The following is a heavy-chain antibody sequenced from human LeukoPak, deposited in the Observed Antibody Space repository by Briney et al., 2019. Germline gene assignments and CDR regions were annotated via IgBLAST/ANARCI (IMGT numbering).Heavy chain of an antibody. CDR1: GYTFTGYY. CDR2: INPNGGGT. J-gene: IGHJ4*02. V-gene: IGHV1-2*02. D-gene: IGHD6-19*01. Sequence: ASVKVSCKASGYTFTGYYMHWVRQAPGQGLEWMGWINPNGGGTNYAQKFQGRVTMTRDTSISTAYMELSRLRSDDTAVYYCARDRVGYSSGWFDYWGQGTLVTVSS. CDR3: ARDRVGYSSGWFDY.